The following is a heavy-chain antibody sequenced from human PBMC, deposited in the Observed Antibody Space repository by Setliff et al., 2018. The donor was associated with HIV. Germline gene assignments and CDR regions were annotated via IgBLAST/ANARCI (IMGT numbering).Heavy chain of an antibody. D-gene: IGHD1-26*01. CDR1: GGSTFY. V-gene: IGHV4-4*07. CDR3: AGGPGTTSIDY. CDR2: IDTSGST. J-gene: IGHJ4*02. Sequence: PETLSLTCTVFGGSTFYWSWIRQPAGKGLEWIGHIDTSGSTNYNPSLKSRVTISVDTSKSQFSLNVNSVTAADTAVYYCAGGPGTTSIDYWAQGTLVTVSS.